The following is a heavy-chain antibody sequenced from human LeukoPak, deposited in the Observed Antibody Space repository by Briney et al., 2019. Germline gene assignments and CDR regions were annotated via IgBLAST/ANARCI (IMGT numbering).Heavy chain of an antibody. J-gene: IGHJ3*02. CDR1: GFTFSRYD. Sequence: GGSLRLSCAASGFTFSRYDMHWVRQATGKGLEWVSAIGTAGDTYYPGSVKGRFTISRDNSKNSVYLQMSSLRAEDTAMYHCVKDLGGAWAFDIWGQGTMVTVSS. V-gene: IGHV3-13*04. D-gene: IGHD1-26*01. CDR2: IGTAGDT. CDR3: VKDLGGAWAFDI.